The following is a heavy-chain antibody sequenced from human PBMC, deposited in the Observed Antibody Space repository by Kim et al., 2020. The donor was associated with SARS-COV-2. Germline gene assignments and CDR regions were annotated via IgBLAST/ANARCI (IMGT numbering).Heavy chain of an antibody. CDR3: ANRDHYYYYYGMDV. J-gene: IGHJ6*02. CDR2: ISYVGSNK. V-gene: IGHV3-30*18. Sequence: GGSLRLSCAASGFTFSSYGMHWVRQAPGKGLEWVAVISYVGSNKYYADSVKGRFTISRDNSKNTLYLQMNSLRAEDTAVYYCANRDHYYYYYGMDVWGQG. CDR1: GFTFSSYG.